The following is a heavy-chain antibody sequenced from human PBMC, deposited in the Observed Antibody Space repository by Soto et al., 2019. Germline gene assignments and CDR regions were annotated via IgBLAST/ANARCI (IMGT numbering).Heavy chain of an antibody. V-gene: IGHV3-7*01. CDR1: GFTFSSYW. J-gene: IGHJ3*02. Sequence: GGSLRLSCAASGFTFSSYWMSWVRQAPGKGLEWVANIKQDGIEKYYVDSVKGRFTISRDNAKNSLYLQMNSLRAEDTAVYYCARDQGIAAAGHDAFDIWGQRTMVTV. CDR2: IKQDGIEK. CDR3: ARDQGIAAAGHDAFDI. D-gene: IGHD6-13*01.